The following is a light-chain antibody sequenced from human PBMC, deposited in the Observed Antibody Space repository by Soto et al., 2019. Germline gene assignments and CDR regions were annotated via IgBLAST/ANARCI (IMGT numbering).Light chain of an antibody. Sequence: QSALTQPPSASGSPGQSVTISCTGTSSDIGAYDYVSWYQQYPGKAPRLIIYEVRHRPSGVPDRFSGSKSGNTASLTVSGLQAEDEADYYCSSYAGSNNLGLFGGGTK. CDR1: SSDIGAYDY. V-gene: IGLV2-8*01. CDR3: SSYAGSNNLGL. J-gene: IGLJ2*01. CDR2: EVR.